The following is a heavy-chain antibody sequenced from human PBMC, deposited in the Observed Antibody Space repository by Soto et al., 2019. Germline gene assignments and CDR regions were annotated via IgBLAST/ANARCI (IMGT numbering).Heavy chain of an antibody. CDR3: ARVLPSDTAMVDYYYYGMDV. Sequence: GGSLRLSCAASGFTFSSYAMHWVRQAPGKGLEWVAVISYDGSNKYYADSVKGRFTISRDNSKNTLYLQMNSLRAEDTAVYYCARVLPSDTAMVDYYYYGMDVWGQGTTVPVSS. J-gene: IGHJ6*02. D-gene: IGHD5-18*01. CDR1: GFTFSSYA. V-gene: IGHV3-30*04. CDR2: ISYDGSNK.